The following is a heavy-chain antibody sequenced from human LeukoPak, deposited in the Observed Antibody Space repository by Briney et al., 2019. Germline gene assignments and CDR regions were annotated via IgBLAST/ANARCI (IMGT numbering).Heavy chain of an antibody. CDR1: GGSISSGSYY. CDR2: IYTSGST. CDR3: ARGSYYYYYDSSGYEETGFDY. Sequence: SETLSLTCTVSGGSISSGSYYWSWIRQPAGKGLEWIGRIYTSGSTNYNPSLKSRVTMSVDKSKNQFSLKLSSVTAADTAVYYCARGSYYYYYDSSGYEETGFDYWGQGTLVTVSS. J-gene: IGHJ4*02. V-gene: IGHV4-61*02. D-gene: IGHD3-22*01.